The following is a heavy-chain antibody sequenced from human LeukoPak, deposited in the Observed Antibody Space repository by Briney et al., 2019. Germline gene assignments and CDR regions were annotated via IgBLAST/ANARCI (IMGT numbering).Heavy chain of an antibody. CDR2: IYTSGST. Sequence: SETLPLTCTVSGGSISSYYWSWIRQPAGKGLEWIGRIYTSGSTNYSPSLKSRVTMSVDTSKNQFSLKLSSVTAADTAVYYCARDTAMVLFDYWGQGTLVTVSS. J-gene: IGHJ4*02. CDR3: ARDTAMVLFDY. D-gene: IGHD5-18*01. CDR1: GGSISSYY. V-gene: IGHV4-4*07.